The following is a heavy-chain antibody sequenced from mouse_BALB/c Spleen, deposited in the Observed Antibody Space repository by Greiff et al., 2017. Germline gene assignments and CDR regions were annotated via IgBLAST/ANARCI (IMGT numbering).Heavy chain of an antibody. J-gene: IGHJ3*01. V-gene: IGHV1-14*01. D-gene: IGHD2-14*01. CDR2: INPYNDGT. CDR3: ARAYRYAWFAY. Sequence: VQLQQSGPELVKPGASVKMSCKASGYTFTSYVMHWVKQKPGQGLEWIGYINPYNDGTKYNEKFKGKATLTSDKSSSTAYMELSSLTSEDSAVYYCARAYRYAWFAYWGQGTLVTVSA. CDR1: GYTFTSYV.